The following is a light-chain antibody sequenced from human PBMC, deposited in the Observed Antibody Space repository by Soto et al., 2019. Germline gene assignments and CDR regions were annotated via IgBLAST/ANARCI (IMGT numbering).Light chain of an antibody. Sequence: EIVLTQSPGTLSLSPGERATLSCRASQSVSSSYLAWYQQKPGQAHRLLIYGASSRATGIPDRFSGSGSGTGITLTISSLEPEDVAVYYCQQYDSSMELTFGGGTKVEIK. CDR3: QQYDSSMELT. J-gene: IGKJ4*01. CDR1: QSVSSSY. V-gene: IGKV3-20*01. CDR2: GAS.